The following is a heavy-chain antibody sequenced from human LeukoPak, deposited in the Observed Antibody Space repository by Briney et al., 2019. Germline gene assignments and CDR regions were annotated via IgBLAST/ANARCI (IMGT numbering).Heavy chain of an antibody. Sequence: PSETLSLTCTVSGYSISSGYYWGWIRQPPGKGLEWIGSIYHSGSTYYNPSLKSRVTISVDTSKNQFSLKLSSVTAADTAVYYCARGPSIAVAGNWFDPWGQGTLVTVSS. CDR3: ARGPSIAVAGNWFDP. J-gene: IGHJ5*02. CDR1: GYSISSGYY. V-gene: IGHV4-38-2*02. CDR2: IYHSGST. D-gene: IGHD6-19*01.